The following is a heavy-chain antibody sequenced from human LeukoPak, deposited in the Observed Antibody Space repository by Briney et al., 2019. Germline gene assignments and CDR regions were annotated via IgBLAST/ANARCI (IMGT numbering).Heavy chain of an antibody. D-gene: IGHD4-17*01. CDR2: INHSGST. V-gene: IGHV4-34*01. J-gene: IGHJ4*02. CDR1: GGSFSGYY. CDR3: ARRGSVTWGGFDY. Sequence: SETLSLTCAVYGGSFSGYYWSWIRQPPGKGLEWIGEINHSGSTNYNPSLKSRVTISVDTSKNQFSLKLSSVTAADTAVYYCARRGSVTWGGFDYWGQGTLVTVSS.